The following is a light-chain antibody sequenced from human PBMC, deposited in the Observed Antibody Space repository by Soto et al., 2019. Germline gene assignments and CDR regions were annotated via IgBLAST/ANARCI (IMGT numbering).Light chain of an antibody. CDR3: SAYTCSSTSD. Sequence: QSVLTQPASVSGSPGQSIAISCTGTSSDVGAYNYVSWYQQHPGKAPKLMIYDVSNRPSGVSNRFSGSKSDNTASLTISGLQAEDVSDYFCSAYTCSSTSDFGPGT. J-gene: IGLJ1*01. CDR1: SSDVGAYNY. CDR2: DVS. V-gene: IGLV2-14*03.